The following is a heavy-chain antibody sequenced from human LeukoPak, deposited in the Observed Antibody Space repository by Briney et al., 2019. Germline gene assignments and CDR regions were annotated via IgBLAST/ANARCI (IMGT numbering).Heavy chain of an antibody. CDR2: IYYSGRT. D-gene: IGHD6-19*01. J-gene: IGHJ4*02. CDR1: GGSISSGGYY. V-gene: IGHV4-61*08. CDR3: VRRASSGWSFDY. Sequence: TSETLSLTCTVSGGSISSGGYYWSWIRQPPGKGLEWLGYIYYSGRTNYNPSLKSRGTISVDTSKNQFSLKLSSVTAADTAVYYCVRRASSGWSFDYWGQGTLVTVSS.